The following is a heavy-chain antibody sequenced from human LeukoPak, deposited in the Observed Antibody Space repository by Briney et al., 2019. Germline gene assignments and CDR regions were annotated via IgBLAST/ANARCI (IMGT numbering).Heavy chain of an antibody. CDR2: INHSGST. J-gene: IGHJ3*02. CDR3: ASTHTSSLDGSRVRSYDLDI. V-gene: IGHV4-34*01. Sequence: LETLSLTCAVYGGCFSGYYCGCGRQPPGKGREWVGEINHSGSTNYNPSLKSRVTISVDTSKNQFSLKLSSVTAADTAVYYCASTHTSSLDGSRVRSYDLDIWGQGTMVTVSS. CDR1: GGCFSGYY. D-gene: IGHD3-16*01.